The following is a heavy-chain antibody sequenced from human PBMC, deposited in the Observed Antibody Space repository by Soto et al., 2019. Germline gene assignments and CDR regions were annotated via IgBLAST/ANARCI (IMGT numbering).Heavy chain of an antibody. D-gene: IGHD6-19*01. CDR1: GDSVSSNSAA. CDR3: ARGESISVAWFDY. CDR2: TYYRSKWYN. J-gene: IGHJ4*02. Sequence: SQTLSLTCAISGDSVSSNSAAWNWSRQSPSRGLEWLGRTYYRSKWYNDYAVSVKSRITINPDTSKNQFSLQLKSVTPEDTAVYYCARGESISVAWFDYWGQGTLVTVSS. V-gene: IGHV6-1*01.